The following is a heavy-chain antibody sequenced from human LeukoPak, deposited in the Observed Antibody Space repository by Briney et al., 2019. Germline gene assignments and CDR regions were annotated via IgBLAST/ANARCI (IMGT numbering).Heavy chain of an antibody. CDR3: ARGGYGGNSELDH. J-gene: IGHJ4*02. D-gene: IGHD4-23*01. CDR1: GFTFSSYD. Sequence: GGSLRLSCAASGFTFSSYDMHWVRQAPGKGLEWVSAIGTAGDTYYPGSVKGRFTISRENAKNSLYLQMNSLRAGDTAVYYCARGGYGGNSELDHWGQGTLVTVSS. CDR2: IGTAGDT. V-gene: IGHV3-13*01.